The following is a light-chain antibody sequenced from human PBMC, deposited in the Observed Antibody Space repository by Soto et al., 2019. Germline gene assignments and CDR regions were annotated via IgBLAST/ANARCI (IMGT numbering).Light chain of an antibody. CDR2: AAS. Sequence: IQMTQSPSSLSASVGDRVTITCRASQRISNYLNWYQQKPGKAPTLLIYAASNLQSGVPSRFRGSRSGTEFTLTVSSLQPEDFATYYCLQDHDDSWTFGQGTKVDIK. V-gene: IGKV1-6*01. CDR1: QRISNY. CDR3: LQDHDDSWT. J-gene: IGKJ1*01.